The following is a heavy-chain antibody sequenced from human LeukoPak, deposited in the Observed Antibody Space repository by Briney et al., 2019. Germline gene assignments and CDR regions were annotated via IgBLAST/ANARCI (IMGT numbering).Heavy chain of an antibody. J-gene: IGHJ4*02. CDR3: ARGSLGYCSGGSCSPY. CDR2: IKQDGSEK. CDR1: GFTFSSYW. Sequence: GGSLRLSCAASGFTFSSYWMSWVRQAPGKGLEWVANIKQDGSEKYYVDSVKGRFTISRDNAKNPLYLQMNSLRAEDTAVYYCARGSLGYCSGGSCSPYWGQGTLVTVSS. D-gene: IGHD2-15*01. V-gene: IGHV3-7*01.